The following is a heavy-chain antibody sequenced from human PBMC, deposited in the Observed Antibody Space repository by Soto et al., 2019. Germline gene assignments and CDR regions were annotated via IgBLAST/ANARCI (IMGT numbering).Heavy chain of an antibody. CDR1: GGSVSDKTYY. CDR2: VYYSGTT. Sequence: QVQLQESGPGLLKPSETLSLTCSVSGGSVSDKTYYWGWIRQPPGKRLEWFGYVYYSGTTNYNSSLKSRVPISVDLSKTRFSLRLSSVTTADTALYYCARTTAVPNTLRSRYFFNYWGQGTLVTVSS. D-gene: IGHD4-17*01. V-gene: IGHV4-61*01. J-gene: IGHJ4*02. CDR3: ARTTAVPNTLRSRYFFNY.